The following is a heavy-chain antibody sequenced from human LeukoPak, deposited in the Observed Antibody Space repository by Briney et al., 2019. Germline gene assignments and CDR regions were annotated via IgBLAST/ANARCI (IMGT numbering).Heavy chain of an antibody. CDR3: ARFWSGGYYYYYMDV. CDR1: GYTFTSYG. J-gene: IGHJ6*03. Sequence: ASVKVSCKASGYTFTSYGISWVRQAPGQGLEWMGWISACNGNTKYAQKLQGRVTMTTDTSTSTAYMELRSLRSDDTAVYYCARFWSGGYYYYYMDVWGKGTTVTVSS. CDR2: ISACNGNT. V-gene: IGHV1-18*01. D-gene: IGHD3-3*01.